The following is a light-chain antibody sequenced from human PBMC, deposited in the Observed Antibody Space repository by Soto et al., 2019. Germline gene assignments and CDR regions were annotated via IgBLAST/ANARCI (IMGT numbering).Light chain of an antibody. V-gene: IGKV3-20*01. CDR3: IQDYNYPLT. CDR2: GVF. J-gene: IGKJ4*01. CDR1: QRGYDGY. Sequence: EIVLTQSPDTLSLSPGERATLSCRASQRGYDGYLAWYQQRPGQPPRLLIYGVFTRADGIPDRFSGSGSGTDFTLTITRLEPEDFATYYCIQDYNYPLTFGGGTRVEIK.